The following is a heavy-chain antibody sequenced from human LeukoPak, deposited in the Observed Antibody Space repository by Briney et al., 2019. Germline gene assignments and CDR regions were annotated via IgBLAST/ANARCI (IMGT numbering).Heavy chain of an antibody. CDR2: IYTSGST. D-gene: IGHD4-23*01. CDR3: AREEVMTTVVIGY. CDR1: GGSISSGSYY. Sequence: ASETLSLTCTVSGGSISSGSYYWSWIRQPAGKGLEWIGRIYTSGSTNYNPSLKSRVTISVDTSKNQFSLKLSSVTAADTAVYYCAREEVMTTVVIGYWGQGTLVTVSS. V-gene: IGHV4-61*02. J-gene: IGHJ4*02.